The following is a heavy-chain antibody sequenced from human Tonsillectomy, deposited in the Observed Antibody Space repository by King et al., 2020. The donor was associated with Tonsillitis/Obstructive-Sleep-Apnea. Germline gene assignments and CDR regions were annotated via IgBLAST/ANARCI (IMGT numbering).Heavy chain of an antibody. V-gene: IGHV3-33*01. J-gene: IGHJ6*02. D-gene: IGHD6-13*01. CDR3: ARDRSRAAAGYYYYNGMDV. CDR1: GFTFSSYG. CDR2: IWYDGSDK. Sequence: VQLVESGGSVVQPGRSLRLSCAASGFTFSSYGMHWVRQAPGKGLEWVAVIWYDGSDKYYADSVKGRFTISRDNSKNTLYLQMNSLRAEETAVYYCARDRSRAAAGYYYYNGMDVWGQGTTVTVSS.